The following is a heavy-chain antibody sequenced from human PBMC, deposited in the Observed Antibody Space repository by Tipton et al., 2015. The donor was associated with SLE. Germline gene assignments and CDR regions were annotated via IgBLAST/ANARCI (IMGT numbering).Heavy chain of an antibody. CDR1: GFNFSYNY. J-gene: IGHJ3*02. V-gene: IGHV3-53*05. CDR3: ASELGQWAFDI. CDR2: IYSDGST. Sequence: SLRLSCAASGFNFSYNYMSWVRQAPGKGLEWVSIIYSDGSTYYGDSVKGRFTISRDNSKNTLYLQMNSLRAEDTAVYYCASELGQWAFDIWGQGTMVTVSS. D-gene: IGHD6-19*01.